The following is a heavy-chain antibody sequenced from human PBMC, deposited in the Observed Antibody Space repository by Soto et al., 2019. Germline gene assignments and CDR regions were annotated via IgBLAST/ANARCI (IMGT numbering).Heavy chain of an antibody. J-gene: IGHJ6*04. D-gene: IGHD2-15*01. V-gene: IGHV3-66*01. Sequence: GGSLRLSCAASGFTVSSKYMSWVRQAPGKGLGWVSLIQSGGPTYYADSVKGRFTISRDTSENTLHLQMDSLRAEDTAVYYCARDDVLCDGGRCYGVPLDVSGKGTTVTVSS. CDR3: ARDDVLCDGGRCYGVPLDV. CDR2: IQSGGPT. CDR1: GFTVSSKY.